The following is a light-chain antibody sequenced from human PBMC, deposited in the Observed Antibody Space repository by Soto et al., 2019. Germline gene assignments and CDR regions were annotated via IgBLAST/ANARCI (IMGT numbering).Light chain of an antibody. CDR2: VAS. CDR3: QQSNSFPLP. J-gene: IGKJ5*01. CDR1: QGISTW. V-gene: IGKV1D-12*01. Sequence: DIQLTQSPSSVSASVGYRVTITCRASQGISTWLAWYQQKPVKAPKLLISVASSLQTGVPLRFSGSGSGTDFTLTISSLQPEDFATYYCQQSNSFPLPFGPATRLEIK.